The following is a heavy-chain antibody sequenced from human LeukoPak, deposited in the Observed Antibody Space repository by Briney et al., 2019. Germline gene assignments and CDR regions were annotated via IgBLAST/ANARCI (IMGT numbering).Heavy chain of an antibody. V-gene: IGHV3-66*01. CDR1: GFIVSGNY. CDR2: IYSGGST. J-gene: IGHJ4*02. D-gene: IGHD4-17*01. Sequence: PGGSLRLSCAASGFIVSGNYMSWVRQAPGKGLEWVSVIYSGGSTDYADSVKGRFTISRDNSKNTVFLQMNSLRAEDTAVYYCARVEGYGDYPYYFDYWGQGTLVTVSS. CDR3: ARVEGYGDYPYYFDY.